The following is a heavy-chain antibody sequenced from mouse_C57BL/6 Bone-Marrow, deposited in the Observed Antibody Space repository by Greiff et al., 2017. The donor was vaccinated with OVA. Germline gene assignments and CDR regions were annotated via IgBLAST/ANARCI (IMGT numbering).Heavy chain of an antibody. V-gene: IGHV5-15*01. Sequence: EVKLVESGGGLVQPGGSLKLSCAASGFTFSDYGMAWVRQAPRKGPEWVAFISNLAYSIYYADTVTGRFTISRENAKNTLYLEMSSLRSEDTAMYYCARGNSRPYYAMDYWGQGTSVTVSS. CDR1: GFTFSDYG. J-gene: IGHJ4*01. CDR2: ISNLAYSI. CDR3: ARGNSRPYYAMDY.